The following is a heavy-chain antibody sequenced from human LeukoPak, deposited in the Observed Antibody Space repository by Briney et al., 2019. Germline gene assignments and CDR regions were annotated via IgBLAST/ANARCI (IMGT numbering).Heavy chain of an antibody. CDR3: ARGSSPPAVYFDY. Sequence: GGSLRPSCAASGFTVSSNYMSWVRQAPGKGLEWVSVIYSGGSTYYADSVKGRFTISRDNSKNTLYLQMNSLRADDTAVYYCARGSSPPAVYFDYWGQGTLVTVSS. CDR1: GFTVSSNY. CDR2: IYSGGST. J-gene: IGHJ4*02. D-gene: IGHD6-13*01. V-gene: IGHV3-53*01.